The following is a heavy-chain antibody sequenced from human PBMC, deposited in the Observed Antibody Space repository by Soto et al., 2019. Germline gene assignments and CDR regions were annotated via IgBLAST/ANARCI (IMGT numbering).Heavy chain of an antibody. CDR1: GVSISSGNW. CDR2: IFHDGTA. CDR3: ARLVYDTRLNYMYFDF. D-gene: IGHD3-10*01. Sequence: SETLSLTCAVSGVSISSGNWWTWVRQTPQRGLEYIGEIFHDGTANYYPSFERRVAISVDTSKNQFSLKLTSVTAADTAIYFCARLVYDTRLNYMYFDFWGQGALDTVSS. J-gene: IGHJ4*02. V-gene: IGHV4-4*02.